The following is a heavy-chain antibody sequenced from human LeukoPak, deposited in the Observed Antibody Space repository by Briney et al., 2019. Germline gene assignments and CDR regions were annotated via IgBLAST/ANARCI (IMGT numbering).Heavy chain of an antibody. Sequence: GGSLRLSCAASGFTFSSYWMHWVRQAPGKGLVWVSAISGSGGTTYYADSVKGRFTISRDNSKNTLYLQMNSLRAEDTAIYYCAKGRYYYYYMDVWGKGTTVTISS. CDR1: GFTFSSYW. J-gene: IGHJ6*03. CDR3: AKGRYYYYYMDV. CDR2: ISGSGGTT. V-gene: IGHV3-23*01.